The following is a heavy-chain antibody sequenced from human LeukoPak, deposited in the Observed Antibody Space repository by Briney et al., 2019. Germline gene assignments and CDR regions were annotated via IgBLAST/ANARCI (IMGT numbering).Heavy chain of an antibody. Sequence: PGGSLRLSCAASEFTFDSYAMNWVRQAPGKGLEWVSAISGSGANTYYANSVKGRLTISRDNSKSTLFLQMDSLRAEDTAIYYCAKTSVSSGWPELFDFWGQGTLVTVSS. CDR2: ISGSGANT. J-gene: IGHJ4*02. D-gene: IGHD6-19*01. CDR3: AKTSVSSGWPELFDF. V-gene: IGHV3-23*01. CDR1: EFTFDSYA.